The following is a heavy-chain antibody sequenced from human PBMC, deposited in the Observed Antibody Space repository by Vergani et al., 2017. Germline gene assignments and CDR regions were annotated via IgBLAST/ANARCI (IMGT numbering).Heavy chain of an antibody. CDR1: GGSFTSYH. CDR2: IDYTGRP. J-gene: IGHJ6*03. D-gene: IGHD4-11*01. V-gene: IGHV4-34*01. Sequence: QVQLQQWGGGLLKPSETLSLTCVVNGGSFTSYHWTWIRQSPGEGLEWVGDIDYTGRPDYNPSLKSRLTMSVDKYRNHFSLTLNSVTATDTAIYFCARVNTETNGHLYYYYYMGVWGQGTAVTVS. CDR3: ARVNTETNGHLYYYYYMGV.